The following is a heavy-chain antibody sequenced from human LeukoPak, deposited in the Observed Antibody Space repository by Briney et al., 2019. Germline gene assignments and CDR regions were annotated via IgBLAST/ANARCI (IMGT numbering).Heavy chain of an antibody. CDR2: IKSKTDGGTT. J-gene: IGHJ3*02. Sequence: GGSLRLSCAASGFTSSNAWMSWVRQAPGKGLEWVGRIKSKTDGGTTDYAAPVKGRFTISRDDSKNTLYLQMNSLKTEDTAVYYCTTEMTTETRGKIWGQGTMVTVSS. CDR1: GFTSSNAW. D-gene: IGHD4-17*01. V-gene: IGHV3-15*01. CDR3: TTEMTTETRGKI.